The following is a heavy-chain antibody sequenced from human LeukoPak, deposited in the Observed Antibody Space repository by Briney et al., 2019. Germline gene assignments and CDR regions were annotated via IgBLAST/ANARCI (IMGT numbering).Heavy chain of an antibody. V-gene: IGHV3-64*01. CDR2: ITSNGDKT. Sequence: GGSLRLSCAASGFTFSSYAMHWVRQAPGKGLEYISAITSNGDKTYYGNSVKGRFTISRDNSKNTLYLQMGSLSIEDVAVYYCARGGATTLFDYWGQGTLVTVSS. J-gene: IGHJ4*02. CDR1: GFTFSSYA. D-gene: IGHD1-26*01. CDR3: ARGGATTLFDY.